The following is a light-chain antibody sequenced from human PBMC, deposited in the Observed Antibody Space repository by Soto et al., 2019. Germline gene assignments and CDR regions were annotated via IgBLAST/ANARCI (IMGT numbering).Light chain of an antibody. V-gene: IGKV1-39*01. CDR3: QQSYSTPPWT. Sequence: DIQMTQSPSSLSASVEDRVIITCRASQSISSYLNWYQQKPGKAPKLLIYAASTLQSGVPSRFSGSGSGTDFTLTITSLQPEDFAAYYCQQSYSTPPWTFGQGTKVEIK. CDR1: QSISSY. J-gene: IGKJ1*01. CDR2: AAS.